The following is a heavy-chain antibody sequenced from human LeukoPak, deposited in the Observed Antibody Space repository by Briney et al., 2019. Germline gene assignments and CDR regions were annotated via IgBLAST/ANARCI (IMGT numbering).Heavy chain of an antibody. V-gene: IGHV4-4*07. CDR2: IDASGNT. Sequence: PSETLSLTCTVSGGSISYYYWTWIRQPAGKGPEWIGRIDASGNTKYTPSLRSRVTLSIDTSGQQFSLKLSSVTAADTAVYFCAREGCSGGVCYFDYWGRGTLVTVSS. D-gene: IGHD2-15*01. CDR1: GGSISYYY. CDR3: AREGCSGGVCYFDY. J-gene: IGHJ4*02.